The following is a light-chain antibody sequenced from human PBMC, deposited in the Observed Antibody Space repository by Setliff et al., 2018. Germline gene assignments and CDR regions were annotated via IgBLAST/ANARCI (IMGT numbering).Light chain of an antibody. CDR1: SGDVGSYDL. Sequence: QSALTQPASVSGSPRQSITISCSGTSGDVGSYDLVSWYQQHPGKAPKLIIYAVSDRPSGVSNRFSGSKSGNTASLTISGLQTEDEADYYCSAYTSSSTYVFGTGTKVTVL. J-gene: IGLJ1*01. CDR3: SAYTSSSTYV. CDR2: AVS. V-gene: IGLV2-14*03.